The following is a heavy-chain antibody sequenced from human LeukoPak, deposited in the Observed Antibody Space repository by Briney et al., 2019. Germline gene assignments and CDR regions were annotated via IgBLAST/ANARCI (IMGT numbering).Heavy chain of an antibody. V-gene: IGHV1-18*01. Sequence: ASVKVSCEASGYTFTSYGISWVRQAPGQGLEWMGWISAYNGNTNYAQKLQGRVTMTRNTSISTAYMELSSLRSEDTAVYYCASDSSGWTRWGQGTLVTVSS. CDR3: ASDSSGWTR. CDR2: ISAYNGNT. CDR1: GYTFTSYG. J-gene: IGHJ4*02. D-gene: IGHD6-19*01.